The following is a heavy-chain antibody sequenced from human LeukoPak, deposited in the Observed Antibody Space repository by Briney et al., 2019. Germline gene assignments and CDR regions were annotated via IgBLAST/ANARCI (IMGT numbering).Heavy chain of an antibody. CDR1: GYTFTSYG. J-gene: IGHJ5*02. CDR3: ARGGRGGYGYGPLRVNNWFDP. Sequence: ASVKVSCKASGYTFTSYGISWVRQAPGQGLEWMGWISAYNGNTNYAQKLQGRVTMTTDTSTSTAYMELRSLRSDDTAVYYCARGGRGGYGYGPLRVNNWFDPWGQGTLVTVSS. V-gene: IGHV1-18*01. CDR2: ISAYNGNT. D-gene: IGHD5-18*01.